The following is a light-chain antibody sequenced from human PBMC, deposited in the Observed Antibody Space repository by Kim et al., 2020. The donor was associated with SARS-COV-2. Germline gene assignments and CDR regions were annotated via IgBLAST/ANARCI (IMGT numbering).Light chain of an antibody. CDR2: GAS. CDR1: QSISNNF. J-gene: IGKJ2*03. V-gene: IGKV3-20*01. CDR3: HHYGGLIRS. Sequence: EIVLTQSPGTLSLSPGERATLSCRASQSISNNFLAWYLQRPGQAPRLLIYGASARATGIPDRFSGSGSGTDFTLTINRLEPEDFAVYYCHHYGGLIRSFGQGTKVDIK.